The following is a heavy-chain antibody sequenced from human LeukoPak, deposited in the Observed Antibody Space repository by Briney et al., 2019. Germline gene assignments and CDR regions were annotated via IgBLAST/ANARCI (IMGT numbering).Heavy chain of an antibody. D-gene: IGHD3-3*01. V-gene: IGHV1-58*02. Sequence: GTSVKVSCKASGFTFTSSAMQWVRQARGQRLEWIGWIVVGSGNTNYAQKFQEKVTITRDMSTSTAYMELSSLRSEDTAVYYCAADLKSRWSFDYWGQGTLVTVSS. J-gene: IGHJ4*02. CDR3: AADLKSRWSFDY. CDR2: IVVGSGNT. CDR1: GFTFTSSA.